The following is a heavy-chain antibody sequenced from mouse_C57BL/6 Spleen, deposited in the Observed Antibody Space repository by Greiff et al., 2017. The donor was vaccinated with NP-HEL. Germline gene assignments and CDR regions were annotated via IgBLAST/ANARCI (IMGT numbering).Heavy chain of an antibody. Sequence: QVQLQQSGAELVRPGASVTLSCKASGYTFTDYEMHWVKQTPVHGLEWIGAIDPETGGTAYNQKFKGKAILTADKSSSTAYMELRSLTSEDSAVYYCTSYYSSRGFAYWSQGTLVTVSA. V-gene: IGHV1-15*01. CDR3: TSYYSSRGFAY. J-gene: IGHJ3*01. CDR1: GYTFTDYE. D-gene: IGHD2-12*01. CDR2: IDPETGGT.